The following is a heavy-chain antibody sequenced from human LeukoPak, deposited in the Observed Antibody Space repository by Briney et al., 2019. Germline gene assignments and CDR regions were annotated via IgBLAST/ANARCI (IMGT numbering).Heavy chain of an antibody. V-gene: IGHV5-51*01. CDR2: IYPGDSDT. D-gene: IGHD6-13*01. Sequence: GESLQISCKGSGYSFTSYWIGWVRQLPGKGLEWMGIIYPGDSDTRYSPSFKGQVTISADKCSSTAYLQWSSLKASDTAMYYCASRVKIAAAADYGMDVWGQGTTVTVSS. CDR3: ASRVKIAAAADYGMDV. J-gene: IGHJ6*02. CDR1: GYSFTSYW.